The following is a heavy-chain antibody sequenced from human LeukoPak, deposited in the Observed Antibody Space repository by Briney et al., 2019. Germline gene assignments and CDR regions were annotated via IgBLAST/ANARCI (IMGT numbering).Heavy chain of an antibody. Sequence: GESLKISCKGSGYSFTSYWIGWVRQMPGKGLEWMGIIYPGDSDTRYSPSFQGQVTISVDKSINTAYLQWSSLKASDTAMYYCARQYCSGGSCYPNYFDYWGQGTLVTVSS. V-gene: IGHV5-51*01. CDR1: GYSFTSYW. CDR3: ARQYCSGGSCYPNYFDY. CDR2: IYPGDSDT. J-gene: IGHJ4*02. D-gene: IGHD2-15*01.